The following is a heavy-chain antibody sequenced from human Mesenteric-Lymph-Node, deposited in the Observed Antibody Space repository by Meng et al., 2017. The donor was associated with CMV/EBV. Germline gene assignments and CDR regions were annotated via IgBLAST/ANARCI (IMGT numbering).Heavy chain of an antibody. CDR1: GVSISSHY. CDR2: VSYNGGA. J-gene: IGHJ6*02. CDR3: AGDYGIYCSTSSCYGTYCRYSMDD. Sequence: GSLRLSCTVSGVSISSHYWSWIRQPPGQGLEWVGHVSYNGGAKYSTYHQGSTSISIDTSRNQFSLILSSVAAADTAVYYCAGDYGIYCSTSSCYGTYCRYSMDDWGQGTTVTVSS. D-gene: IGHD2-2*01. V-gene: IGHV4-59*11.